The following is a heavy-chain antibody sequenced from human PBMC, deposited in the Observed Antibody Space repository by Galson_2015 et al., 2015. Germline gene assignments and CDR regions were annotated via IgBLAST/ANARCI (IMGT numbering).Heavy chain of an antibody. J-gene: IGHJ4*02. CDR3: ARGPGFLYDYVWGSYRYLPDRNFDY. CDR2: INHSGST. V-gene: IGHV4-34*01. D-gene: IGHD3-16*02. Sequence: SETLSLTCAVYGGSFSGYYWSWIRQPPGKGLEWIGEINHSGSTNYNPSLKSRVTISVDTSKNQFSLKLSSVTAADTAVYYCARGPGFLYDYVWGSYRYLPDRNFDYWGQGTLVTVSS. CDR1: GGSFSGYY.